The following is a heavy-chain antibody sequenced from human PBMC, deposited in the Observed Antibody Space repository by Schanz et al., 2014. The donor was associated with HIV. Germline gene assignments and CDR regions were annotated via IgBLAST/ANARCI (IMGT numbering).Heavy chain of an antibody. CDR2: IWNDGRNT. J-gene: IGHJ6*02. CDR1: GFTFSDYG. V-gene: IGHV3-33*01. D-gene: IGHD4-4*01. Sequence: QVQLVESGGGVVQPGRSLRLSCAASGFTFSDYGMHWVRQAPGKGLEGAAVIWNDGRNTFYADSVKGRFTISRDNSKKTVFLQMNNLRAEDTAVYYCARDRLHPGNGMDVWGQGTTVTVSS. CDR3: ARDRLHPGNGMDV.